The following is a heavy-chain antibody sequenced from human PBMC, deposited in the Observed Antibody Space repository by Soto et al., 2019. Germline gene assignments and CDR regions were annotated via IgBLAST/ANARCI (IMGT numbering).Heavy chain of an antibody. CDR2: ISSSSNYI. CDR3: AGLMTTVVSNWFDP. Sequence: GSLILACTASGFTFSSYSMNGVRQAPGKGLEWVSSISSSSNYIYYADSVKGRFTISRDNAKNSLYLQMNSLRAEDTAVYYCAGLMTTVVSNWFDPWGQGTLVTVYS. V-gene: IGHV3-21*01. J-gene: IGHJ5*02. D-gene: IGHD4-17*01. CDR1: GFTFSSYS.